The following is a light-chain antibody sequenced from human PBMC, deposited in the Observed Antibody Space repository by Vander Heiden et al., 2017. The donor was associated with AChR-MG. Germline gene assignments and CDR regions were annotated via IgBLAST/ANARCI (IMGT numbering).Light chain of an antibody. V-gene: IGKV1-5*03. CDR2: KAS. CDR1: QSISSW. Sequence: DIQMTQSPSTLSASVGDRVTITCRASQSISSWLAWYQQKPGKAPKLLIYKASSLESGVPSRFSGSGSETEFTLTISSLQPDDFATYYCQQYNSYSLWAFGQGTKLEIK. J-gene: IGKJ2*01. CDR3: QQYNSYSLWA.